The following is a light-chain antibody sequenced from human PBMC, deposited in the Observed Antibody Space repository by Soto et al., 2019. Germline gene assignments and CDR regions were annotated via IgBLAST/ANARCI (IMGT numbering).Light chain of an antibody. V-gene: IGKV1-27*01. Sequence: DIQMTQSPSSLSASVGDRVTITCRASQGVANSLGWYQQKPGKVPKALIYGVSTLQSGVPSRFSGSGSDTDFTLTISSLQPEDAATYYCQHYRSAQMTFGQGTKVEIK. CDR1: QGVANS. CDR3: QHYRSAQMT. J-gene: IGKJ1*01. CDR2: GVS.